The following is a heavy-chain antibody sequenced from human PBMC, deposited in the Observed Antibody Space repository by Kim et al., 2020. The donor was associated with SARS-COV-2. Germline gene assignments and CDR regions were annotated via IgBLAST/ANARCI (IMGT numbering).Heavy chain of an antibody. CDR1: GGSISSSSYY. V-gene: IGHV4-39*01. J-gene: IGHJ2*01. CDR3: ARLNSSGFSYWYFDL. D-gene: IGHD6-19*01. CDR2: ISYSGST. Sequence: SETLSLTCTVSGGSISSSSYYWGWIRQPPGKGLEWIGSISYSGSTYYNPSLKSRVTISVDTSKNQFSLKLSSVTAADTAVYYCARLNSSGFSYWYFDLWG.